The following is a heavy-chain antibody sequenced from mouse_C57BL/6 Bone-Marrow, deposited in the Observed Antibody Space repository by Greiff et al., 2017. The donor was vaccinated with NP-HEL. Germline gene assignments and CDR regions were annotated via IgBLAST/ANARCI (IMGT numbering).Heavy chain of an antibody. CDR3: ARVGGNLHFDY. D-gene: IGHD2-1*01. J-gene: IGHJ2*01. Sequence: QVQLQQSGAELVRPGTSVKVSCNASGYAFTNYLIEWVKQRPGQGLEWIGVINPGSGGTNYNEKFKGKATLTADKSSSTAYMQLSSLTSEDSAVYFCARVGGNLHFDYWGQGTTLTVSS. CDR2: INPGSGGT. V-gene: IGHV1-54*01. CDR1: GYAFTNYL.